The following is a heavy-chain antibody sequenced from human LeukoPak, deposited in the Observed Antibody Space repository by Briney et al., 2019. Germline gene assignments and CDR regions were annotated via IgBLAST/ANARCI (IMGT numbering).Heavy chain of an antibody. Sequence: QTGGSLRLSCAASGFSFSNYEMNWVRQAPGKGLEWISYITASSTTIYYADSVKGRFTISRDNAKNSLYLQMNSLRAEDTAVYYCARMITFGGVIVPWGQGTLVTVSS. V-gene: IGHV3-48*03. CDR2: ITASSTTI. CDR3: ARMITFGGVIVP. D-gene: IGHD3-16*01. CDR1: GFSFSNYE. J-gene: IGHJ5*02.